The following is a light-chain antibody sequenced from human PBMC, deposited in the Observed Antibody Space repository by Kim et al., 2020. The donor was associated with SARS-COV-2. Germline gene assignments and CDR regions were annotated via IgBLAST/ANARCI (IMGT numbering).Light chain of an antibody. J-gene: IGLJ3*02. CDR3: SSYAGSDNLV. CDR2: EVT. Sequence: GQSVTIAGTGTSSDVGRYNYVSWYQQHPGKAPQLMIYEVTKRPSGVPDRFSGSKSGNTASLTVSGLQAEDEADYYCSSYAGSDNLVFGGGTQLTVL. CDR1: SSDVGRYNY. V-gene: IGLV2-8*01.